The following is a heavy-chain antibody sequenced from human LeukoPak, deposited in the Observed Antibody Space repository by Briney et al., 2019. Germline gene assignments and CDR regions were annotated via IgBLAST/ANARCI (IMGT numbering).Heavy chain of an antibody. CDR2: IYSGGFT. J-gene: IGHJ4*02. CDR3: AKAGRNQLPIDY. D-gene: IGHD2-2*01. CDR1: GFNVSSNY. Sequence: PGGSLRLSSAASGFNVSSNYMSWVRQAPGKGLEWVSVIYSGGFTYYADSVKGRFTISRDNSKNTLYLQMNSLRAEDMAVYYCAKAGRNQLPIDYWGQGTLVTVSS. V-gene: IGHV3-66*01.